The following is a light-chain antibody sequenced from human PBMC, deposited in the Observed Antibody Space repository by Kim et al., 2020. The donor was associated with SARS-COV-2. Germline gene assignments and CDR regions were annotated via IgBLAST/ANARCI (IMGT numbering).Light chain of an antibody. CDR2: AAS. V-gene: IGKV1-39*01. J-gene: IGKJ4*01. CDR1: QSISSY. Sequence: ASGGDRVTITCRASQSISSYLNWYQQKPGKAAKLLIYAASSLQSGGPSRCSGSGSGTDFTLTISSLQPEDFATYYCQQSYSTPLTFGGGTKVDIK. CDR3: QQSYSTPLT.